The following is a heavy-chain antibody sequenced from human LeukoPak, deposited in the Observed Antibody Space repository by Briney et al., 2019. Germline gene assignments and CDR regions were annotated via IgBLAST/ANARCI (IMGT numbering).Heavy chain of an antibody. CDR2: FDPEDGET. CDR3: ARGIAVAGTYFDY. J-gene: IGHJ4*02. D-gene: IGHD6-19*01. Sequence: ASVKVSCKVSGYTLTELSTHWVRQAPGKGLEWMGGFDPEDGETIYAQKFQGRVTMTEDTSTDTAYMELSSLRSDDTAVYYCARGIAVAGTYFDYWGQGTLVTVSS. V-gene: IGHV1-24*01. CDR1: GYTLTELS.